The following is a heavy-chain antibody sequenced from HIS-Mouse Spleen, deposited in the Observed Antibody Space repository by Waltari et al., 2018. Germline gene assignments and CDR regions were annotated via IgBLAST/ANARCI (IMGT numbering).Heavy chain of an antibody. V-gene: IGHV4-31*03. D-gene: IGHD3-3*01. CDR1: GGSISSGGYY. CDR3: ARSPYYDFWSGYSDNWFDP. CDR2: IYYSGTT. Sequence: QVQLQESGPGLVKPSQTLSLTCTVSGGSISSGGYYWSWIRQHPGKGLEWIGYIYYSGTTDYNPSLKRRVTISVDTSKNQFSRKLSSVTAADTAVYYCARSPYYDFWSGYSDNWFDPWGQGTLVTVSS. J-gene: IGHJ5*02.